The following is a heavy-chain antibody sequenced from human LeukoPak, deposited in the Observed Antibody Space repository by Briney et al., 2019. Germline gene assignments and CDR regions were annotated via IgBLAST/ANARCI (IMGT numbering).Heavy chain of an antibody. V-gene: IGHV3-74*01. CDR1: GFTFSSYW. CDR2: IKTDGSST. J-gene: IGHJ4*02. Sequence: GGSLRLSCANSGFTFSSYWMHRVRQAPGKGLVWVSRIKTDGSSTTYADFVQGRFTISRDNAKNTLYLQMNSLRADDTAVYYCVRGRGVPEYYFDYWGQGTLVTVSS. D-gene: IGHD2-2*01. CDR3: VRGRGVPEYYFDY.